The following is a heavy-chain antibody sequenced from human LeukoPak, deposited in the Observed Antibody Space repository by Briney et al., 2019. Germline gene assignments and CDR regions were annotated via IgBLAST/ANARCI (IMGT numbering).Heavy chain of an antibody. CDR3: ARGRVNKRVVLYYFDY. D-gene: IGHD3-3*01. J-gene: IGHJ4*02. CDR2: IIPIFGTA. V-gene: IGHV1-69*06. CDR1: GGTFSSYA. Sequence: VASVKVSCKASGGTFSSYAISWVRQAPGQGLEWMGGIIPIFGTANYAQKFQGRVTITADKSTSTAYMELSSLSSEDTAVYYCARGRVNKRVVLYYFDYWGQGTLVTVSS.